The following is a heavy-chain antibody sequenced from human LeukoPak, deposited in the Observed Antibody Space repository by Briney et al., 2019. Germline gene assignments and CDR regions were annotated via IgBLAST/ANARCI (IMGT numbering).Heavy chain of an antibody. D-gene: IGHD5-12*01. CDR3: ARDLGYGWFDP. CDR1: GFTFSSYW. Sequence: GGSLRLSCAVSGFTFSSYWMSWVRQAPGKGLEWVANIKQDGSEKYYVDSVKGRFTISRDNAKNSLYLQMNSLRAEDTAVYYCARDLGYGWFDPWGQGTLVTVSS. CDR2: IKQDGSEK. V-gene: IGHV3-7*01. J-gene: IGHJ5*02.